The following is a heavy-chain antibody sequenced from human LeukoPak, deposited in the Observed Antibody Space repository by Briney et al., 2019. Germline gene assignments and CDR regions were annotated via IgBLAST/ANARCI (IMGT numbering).Heavy chain of an antibody. D-gene: IGHD4-11*01. J-gene: IGHJ6*03. Sequence: SETLSLTCTVSGGSISSSSYYWGWIRQPPGKGLEWIGSIYYSGSTYYNPSLKSRVTISVDTSKNQFSLKLSSVTAADTAVYYCARGRRTVTGYYYYYMDVWGKGTTVTVSS. CDR2: IYYSGST. CDR1: GGSISSSSYY. V-gene: IGHV4-39*01. CDR3: ARGRRTVTGYYYYYMDV.